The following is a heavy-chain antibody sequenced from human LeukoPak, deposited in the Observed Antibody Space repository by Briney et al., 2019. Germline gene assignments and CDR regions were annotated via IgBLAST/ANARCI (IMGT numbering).Heavy chain of an antibody. J-gene: IGHJ4*02. CDR2: INGDGSTT. V-gene: IGHV3-74*01. CDR1: GFTFSSYW. CDR3: VRLSRAGD. Sequence: GGSLRLSCTASGFTFSSYWMYWVRQAPVKGLVWVSHINGDGSTTIYADSVKGRFTISRDNAKNSLYLQMNSLRVEDTAVYFCVRLSRAGDWGQGTLVTVSS.